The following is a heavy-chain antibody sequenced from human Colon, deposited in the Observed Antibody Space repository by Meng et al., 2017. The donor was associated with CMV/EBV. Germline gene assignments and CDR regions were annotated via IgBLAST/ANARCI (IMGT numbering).Heavy chain of an antibody. Sequence: ASVKVSCKTSGYTFTNCGFSWVRQAPGQGLEWMGWISAYNGNTNYAQKLQGRVTMTRDTSVSTAYMELSSLKSDDTAVYYCARDVDRNFGDATQKLYAMGVWGQGTTVTVSS. J-gene: IGHJ6*02. CDR3: ARDVDRNFGDATQKLYAMGV. CDR1: GYTFTNCG. V-gene: IGHV1-18*01. CDR2: ISAYNGNT. D-gene: IGHD5-24*01.